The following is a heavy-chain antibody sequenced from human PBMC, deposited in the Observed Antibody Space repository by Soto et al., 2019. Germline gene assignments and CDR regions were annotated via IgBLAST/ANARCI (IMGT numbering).Heavy chain of an antibody. CDR2: INPNSGVT. D-gene: IGHD5-12*01. Sequence: QVPLVQSGAEVKEPGASVTVSCRASGDRFTDYYMHWVRQAPGQGLEWMGWINPNSGVTKYAQKFQGWVTMTRDTSIRTVYMQLSRLGFDDTAIYHCARESGGATATLDYYYFYMDVWGTGTTVTVSS. CDR1: GDRFTDYY. J-gene: IGHJ6*03. V-gene: IGHV1-2*04. CDR3: ARESGGATATLDYYYFYMDV.